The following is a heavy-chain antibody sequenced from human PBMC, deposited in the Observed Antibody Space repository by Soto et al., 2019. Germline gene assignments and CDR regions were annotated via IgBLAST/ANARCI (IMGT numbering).Heavy chain of an antibody. CDR2: IYHSGST. V-gene: IGHV4-4*02. CDR3: AGLGGSSSRGNYYYGMDV. D-gene: IGHD6-13*01. CDR1: GGSISSSNW. J-gene: IGHJ6*02. Sequence: PSETLSLTCAVSGGSISSSNWWSWVRQPPGKGLEWIGEIYHSGSTNYNPSLKSRVTISVDKSKNQFSLKLSSVTAADTAVYYCAGLGGSSSRGNYYYGMDVWGQGTTVTVSS.